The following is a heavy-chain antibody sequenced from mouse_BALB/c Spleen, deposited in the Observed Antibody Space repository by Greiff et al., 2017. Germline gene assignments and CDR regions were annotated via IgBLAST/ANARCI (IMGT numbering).Heavy chain of an antibody. D-gene: IGHD6-1*01. V-gene: IGHV5-12-1*01. J-gene: IGHJ4*01. CDR3: VRLYASYAMDY. CDR1: GFAFSSYD. CDR2: ISSGGGST. Sequence: EVQLVESGGGLVKPGGSLKLSCAASGFAFSSYDMSWVRQTPEKRLEWVAYISSGGGSTYYPDTVKGRFTISRDNAKNTLYLQMSSLKSEDTAMYYCVRLYASYAMDYWGQGTSVTVSS.